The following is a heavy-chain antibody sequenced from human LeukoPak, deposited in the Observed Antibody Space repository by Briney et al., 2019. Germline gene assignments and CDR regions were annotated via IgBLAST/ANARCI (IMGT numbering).Heavy chain of an antibody. V-gene: IGHV1-69*13. CDR2: IIPIFGTA. Sequence: ASVKVSCKASGGTFSSYAISWVRQAPGQGLEWMGGIIPIFGTANYTQKFQGRVTITADESTSTAYMELSSLRSDDTAMYYCARASYYYDSSLPAGFDPWGQGTLVTVSS. CDR1: GGTFSSYA. D-gene: IGHD3-22*01. J-gene: IGHJ5*02. CDR3: ARASYYYDSSLPAGFDP.